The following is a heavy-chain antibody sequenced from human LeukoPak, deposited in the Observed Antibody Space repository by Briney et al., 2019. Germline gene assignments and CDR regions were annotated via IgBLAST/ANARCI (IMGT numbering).Heavy chain of an antibody. CDR3: ARSNIDVYYYDSRANKDAFDM. D-gene: IGHD3-22*01. V-gene: IGHV4-34*01. J-gene: IGHJ3*02. CDR1: GGSFSDYY. Sequence: SETLSLTCAVYGGSFSDYYWSWIRQPPGKGLEWIGETNHSGSTNYNPSLKSRVTISVDTSKNQFSLKLNSVTAADTAVYYCARSNIDVYYYDSRANKDAFDMWGQGTMVTVSS. CDR2: TNHSGST.